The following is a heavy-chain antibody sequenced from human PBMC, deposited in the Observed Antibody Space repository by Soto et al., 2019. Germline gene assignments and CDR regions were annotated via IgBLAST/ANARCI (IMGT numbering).Heavy chain of an antibody. CDR1: GGTFSSYA. CDR3: ARGSGMIVVVSPFDY. Sequence: SVKVSCKASGGTFSSYAISWVRQAPGQGLEWMGGIIPIFDTANYAQKFQGRVTITADKSTSTAYMELSSLGSEDTAVYYCARGSGMIVVVSPFDYWGQGTLVTVSS. V-gene: IGHV1-69*06. D-gene: IGHD3-22*01. CDR2: IIPIFDTA. J-gene: IGHJ4*02.